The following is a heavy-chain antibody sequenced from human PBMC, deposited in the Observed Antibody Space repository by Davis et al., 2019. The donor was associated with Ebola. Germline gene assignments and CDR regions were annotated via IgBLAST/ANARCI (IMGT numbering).Heavy chain of an antibody. CDR2: MNPNSENP. CDR3: ERGGYFDWLTRWHYYGMDV. V-gene: IGHV1-8*01. CDR1: GYTFTTYD. Sequence: AASVKVSCKASGYTFTTYDIHWVRQATGQGLEWMGWMNPNSENPGYAQKFQGRVTMTRSTSISTAYMELSSLRPEDPAVYYCERGGYFDWLTRWHYYGMDVWGQGTTVTVSS. D-gene: IGHD3-9*01. J-gene: IGHJ6*02.